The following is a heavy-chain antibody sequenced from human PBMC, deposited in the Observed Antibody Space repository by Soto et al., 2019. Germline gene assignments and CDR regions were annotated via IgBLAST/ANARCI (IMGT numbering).Heavy chain of an antibody. V-gene: IGHV6-1*01. CDR3: ARVGSGSYPHYYYYGMDV. J-gene: IGHJ6*02. D-gene: IGHD1-26*01. Sequence: SQTLSLTCAISGDSVSSNSAAWNWIRQSPSRGLEWLGRTYYRSKWYNDYAVSVKSRITINPDTSKNQFSLQLNSVTPEDTAVYYCARVGSGSYPHYYYYGMDVWGQGTTVTVSS. CDR2: TYYRSKWYN. CDR1: GDSVSSNSAA.